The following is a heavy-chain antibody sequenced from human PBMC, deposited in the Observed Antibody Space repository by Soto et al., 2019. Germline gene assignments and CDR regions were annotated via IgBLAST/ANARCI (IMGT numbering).Heavy chain of an antibody. D-gene: IGHD5-12*01. V-gene: IGHV3-53*02. CDR2: IHTDGNT. CDR3: XNGXQSAYAY. J-gene: IGHJ1*01. CDR1: GLTVSLNY. Sequence: EVQVVETGGGLIQPGGSLRLSCAVSGLTVSLNYLSWVRQAPGKGLEWVSVIHTDGNTYYADFAKGRFTISRDYSKNGXXXXXXXXXXXXXXXXXXXNGXQSAYAYWGQGTLVTVAS.